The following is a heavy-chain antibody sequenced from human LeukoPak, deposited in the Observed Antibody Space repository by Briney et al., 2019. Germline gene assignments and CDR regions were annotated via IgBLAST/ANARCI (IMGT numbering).Heavy chain of an antibody. J-gene: IGHJ6*02. D-gene: IGHD7-27*01. CDR1: GFSFSNTY. CDR3: AKDRALNPGYYGMDV. Sequence: GGSLRLSCAGSGFSFSNTYMSWVRQAPGRGLEWVSGISGSGGSTWYADSVKGRFTISRDNSKNTLFLQMNSLRAEDTALYYCAKDRALNPGYYGMDVWGQGTTVTVSS. CDR2: ISGSGGST. V-gene: IGHV3-23*01.